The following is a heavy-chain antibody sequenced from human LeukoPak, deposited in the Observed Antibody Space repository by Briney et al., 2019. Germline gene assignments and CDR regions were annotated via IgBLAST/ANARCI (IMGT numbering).Heavy chain of an antibody. CDR2: ISSSSSYI. V-gene: IGHV3-21*01. Sequence: PGGSLRLSCAASGFTFSRYSMNWVRQAPGKGLEWVSSISSSSSYIFYADSVKGRFTISRDNAKNSLYLQMNSLRAEDTAVYYCAIYGDYERESDYWGQGTLVTVSS. D-gene: IGHD4-17*01. CDR1: GFTFSRYS. J-gene: IGHJ4*02. CDR3: AIYGDYERESDY.